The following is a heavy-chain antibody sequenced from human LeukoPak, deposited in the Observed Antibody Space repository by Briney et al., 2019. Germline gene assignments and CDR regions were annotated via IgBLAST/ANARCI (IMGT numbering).Heavy chain of an antibody. CDR3: AKDGMGDGYNPHVDV. Sequence: GGSLRLSCAASGFTFSSYGMHWVRQAPGKGLEWVAVISYDGSNKYYADSVKGRFTISRDNSKNTLYLQMNSLRAEDTAVYYCAKDGMGDGYNPHVDVWGQGTTVTVSS. J-gene: IGHJ6*02. V-gene: IGHV3-30*18. CDR1: GFTFSSYG. D-gene: IGHD5-24*01. CDR2: ISYDGSNK.